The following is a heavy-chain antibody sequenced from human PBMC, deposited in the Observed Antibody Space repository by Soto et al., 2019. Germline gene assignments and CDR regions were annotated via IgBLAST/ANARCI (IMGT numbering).Heavy chain of an antibody. V-gene: IGHV1-69*10. J-gene: IGHJ6*02. D-gene: IGHD2-15*01. CDR1: RGLFSSYV. CDR2: VNPILNIA. CDR3: ARYRHCSDENCNHYYIIAF. Sequence: SVKVSCKTPRGLFSSYVFNWVRQAPGQGLEWMGGVNPILNIADHAQKFQGRVTITADASTGTVYMELSSLRSDDTATYFCARYRHCSDENCNHYYIIAFWTQGTTDTGSS.